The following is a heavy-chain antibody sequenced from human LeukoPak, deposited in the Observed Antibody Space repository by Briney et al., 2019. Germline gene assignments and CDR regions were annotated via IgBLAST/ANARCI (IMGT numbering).Heavy chain of an antibody. CDR2: ITSTGDKI. D-gene: IGHD3-22*01. CDR1: GFTFSSVP. Sequence: PGGSLRLSCVTSGFTFSSVPMSWVRQAPGKGLEWLSVITSTGDKIYYADSVKGRFATSRDNSKNTLYLQMNSLRAEDTALYYCVNMYSSGWSDHWGQGTLVTVSS. J-gene: IGHJ5*02. CDR3: VNMYSSGWSDH. V-gene: IGHV3-23*01.